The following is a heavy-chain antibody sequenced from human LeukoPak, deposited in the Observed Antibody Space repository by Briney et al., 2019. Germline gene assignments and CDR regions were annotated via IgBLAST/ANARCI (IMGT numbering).Heavy chain of an antibody. V-gene: IGHV3-23*01. CDR1: GFTFSSYA. J-gene: IGHJ4*02. CDR3: ATSSGWYEGVDY. D-gene: IGHD6-19*01. CDR2: ISGSGGST. Sequence: GGSLRLSCAASGFTFSSYAMSCVRQAPGKGLEWVSAISGSGGSTYYADSVKGRFTISRDNSKNTLYLQMNSLRSEDTAVYYCATSSGWYEGVDYWGQGTLVTVSS.